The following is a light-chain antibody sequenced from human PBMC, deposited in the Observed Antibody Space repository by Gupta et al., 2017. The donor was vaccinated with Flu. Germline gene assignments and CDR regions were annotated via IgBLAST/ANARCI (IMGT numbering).Light chain of an antibody. CDR3: QQYFRRTT. CDR2: KAS. Sequence: DIQMTQSPSTLSASVRDRVTFTCRASQSISIWLAWYQQKPGKAPHLLIQKASSLESGVPSRFSGSGSGTEFTLTITSLQPEDFATYYCQQYFRRTTFGPGTKVNIK. CDR1: QSISIW. V-gene: IGKV1-5*03. J-gene: IGKJ3*01.